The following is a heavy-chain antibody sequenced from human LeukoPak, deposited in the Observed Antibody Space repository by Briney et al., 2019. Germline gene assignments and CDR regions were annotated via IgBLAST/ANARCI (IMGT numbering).Heavy chain of an antibody. CDR1: GFTFSSYA. J-gene: IGHJ4*02. CDR2: ISGSGGST. D-gene: IGHD2-2*01. V-gene: IGHV3-23*01. CDR3: ASTLLYCSSTSCDDY. Sequence: PGGSLRLSCAASGFTFSSYAMSWVRQAPGKGLEWVSAISGSGGSTYYADSVKGRFTISRDNSKNTLYLQMNSLRAEDTAVYYFASTLLYCSSTSCDDYWGQGTLVTVSS.